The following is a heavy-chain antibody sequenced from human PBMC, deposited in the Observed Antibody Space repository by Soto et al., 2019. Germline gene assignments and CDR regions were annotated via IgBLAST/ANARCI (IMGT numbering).Heavy chain of an antibody. CDR2: INPILSMS. V-gene: IGHV1-69*02. J-gene: IGHJ4*02. D-gene: IGHD3-10*01. CDR1: GDTFSFYT. Sequence: SVKVSCKASGDTFSFYTINWVRQAPGLGLEWEGRINPILSMSNYAQKLQGRVTMTADKSTNTAYMELRSLRSEDTAMYFCATSYGSGYRAFDSWGQGALVTVSS. CDR3: ATSYGSGYRAFDS.